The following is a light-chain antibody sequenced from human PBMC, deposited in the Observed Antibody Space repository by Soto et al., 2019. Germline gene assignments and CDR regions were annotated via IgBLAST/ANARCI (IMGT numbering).Light chain of an antibody. CDR3: QQYGSSGT. J-gene: IGKJ1*01. Sequence: EIVMTQSPATLSVSPGERATLSLRAGQNIHTNLAWYQQKPGQAPRLLFYGASTGATGIPDRFSGSGSGTDFTLTISRLEPEDFAVYYCQQYGSSGTFGQGTKVDIK. V-gene: IGKV3-20*01. CDR1: QNIHTN. CDR2: GAS.